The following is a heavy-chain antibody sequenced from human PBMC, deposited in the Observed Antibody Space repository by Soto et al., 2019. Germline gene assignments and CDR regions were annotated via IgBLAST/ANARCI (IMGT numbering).Heavy chain of an antibody. D-gene: IGHD6-19*01. CDR1: GFTFSSYA. CDR2: ISYDGSNK. CDR3: ASSIAVAGNSVDY. J-gene: IGHJ4*02. Sequence: VQLVESGGGLAQPGRSLRLSCAASGFTFSSYAMHWVRQAPGKGLEWVAVISYDGSNKYYADSVKGRFTISRDNSKNTLYLQMNSLRAEDTAVYYCASSIAVAGNSVDYWGQGTLVTVSS. V-gene: IGHV3-30-3*01.